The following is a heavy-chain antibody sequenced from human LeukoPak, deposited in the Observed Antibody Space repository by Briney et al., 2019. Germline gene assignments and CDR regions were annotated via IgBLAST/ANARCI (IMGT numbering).Heavy chain of an antibody. CDR3: AREGSSGYPDEFDY. CDR1: GGSISSYY. D-gene: IGHD3-22*01. Sequence: SETLSLTCTVSGGSISSYYWSWIRQPPGKGLEWIGYIYYSGSTNYNPSLKSRVTISVDTSKNQFSLKLSSVTAADTAVYYCAREGSSGYPDEFDYWGQGTLVTASS. CDR2: IYYSGST. V-gene: IGHV4-59*01. J-gene: IGHJ4*02.